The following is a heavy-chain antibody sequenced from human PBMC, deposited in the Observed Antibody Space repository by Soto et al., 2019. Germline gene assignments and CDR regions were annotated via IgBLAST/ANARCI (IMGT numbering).Heavy chain of an antibody. J-gene: IGHJ4*02. CDR1: GGSFSGYY. V-gene: IGHV4-34*01. CDR2: MNASGST. CDR3: ASPRWNYIY. Sequence: QVQLQQWGAGLLKPSETLSLTCAVSGGSFSGYYWSWIRQPPGKGLEWIGEMNASGSTKYNASLESRVAISVDTSKGHFSLTLTSVTAADTAVYYCASPRWNYIYWGQGTLVAVSS. D-gene: IGHD1-7*01.